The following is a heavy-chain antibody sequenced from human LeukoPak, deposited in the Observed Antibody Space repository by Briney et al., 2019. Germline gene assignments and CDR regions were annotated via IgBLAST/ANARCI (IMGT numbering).Heavy chain of an antibody. CDR2: IKQDGSEK. J-gene: IGHJ6*02. CDR3: AREGPYYDILTGYRSRYYHYGMDV. D-gene: IGHD3-9*01. V-gene: IGHV3-7*01. Sequence: GGSLRLSCAASGFTFSSYWMSWVRQAPGKGLEWVANIKQDGSEKYYVDSVKGRFTISRDNAENSLYLQMNSLRAEDTAVYYCAREGPYYDILTGYRSRYYHYGMDVWGQGTTVTVSS. CDR1: GFTFSSYW.